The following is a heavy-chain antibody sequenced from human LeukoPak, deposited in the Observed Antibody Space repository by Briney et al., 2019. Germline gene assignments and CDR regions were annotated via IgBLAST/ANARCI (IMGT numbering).Heavy chain of an antibody. Sequence: KPTETLSLTCTVSGGSISSYYWSWIRLPPGKGLEWIGYIYYSGSTNYNPSLKSRVTISVDTSKNQFSLKLSSVTAADTAVYYCAALVGATSAFDIWGQGTMVTVSS. CDR2: IYYSGST. CDR1: GGSISSYY. D-gene: IGHD1-26*01. CDR3: AALVGATSAFDI. J-gene: IGHJ3*02. V-gene: IGHV4-59*01.